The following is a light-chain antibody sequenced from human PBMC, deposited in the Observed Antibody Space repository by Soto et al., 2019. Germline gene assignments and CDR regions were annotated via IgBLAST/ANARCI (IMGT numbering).Light chain of an antibody. CDR3: QQYGSSGT. CDR1: HTIRRSY. J-gene: IGKJ1*01. CDR2: GIS. V-gene: IGKV3-20*01. Sequence: ESVLMQSPGTLSLSPGERSTLSFQAIHTIRRSYLAWYQQKPGQAPRLLMYGISRRATGIPDRLSGSGSGTDFTLTISRLEPEDFAVYYCQQYGSSGTFGQGTKVDIK.